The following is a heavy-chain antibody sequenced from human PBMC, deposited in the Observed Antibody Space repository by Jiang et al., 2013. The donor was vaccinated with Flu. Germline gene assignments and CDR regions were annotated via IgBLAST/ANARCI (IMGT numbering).Heavy chain of an antibody. CDR3: AHILVPYSSGWYYFDY. D-gene: IGHD6-19*01. Sequence: KPTQTLTLTCTFSGFSLSTSGVGVGWIRQPPGKALECLALIYWDDDKRYSPSLKNRLTISKDTSKNQVVLTMTNMDPVDTATYYCAHILVPYSSGWYYFDYWGQGTLVTVSS. J-gene: IGHJ4*02. CDR2: IYWDDDK. V-gene: IGHV2-5*02. CDR1: GFSLSTSGVG.